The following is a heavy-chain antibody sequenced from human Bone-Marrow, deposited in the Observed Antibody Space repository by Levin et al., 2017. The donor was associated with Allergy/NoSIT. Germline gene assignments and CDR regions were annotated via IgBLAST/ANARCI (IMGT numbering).Heavy chain of an antibody. CDR2: ISPDGTDT. CDR1: AFTFSNHY. D-gene: IGHD2/OR15-2a*01. V-gene: IGHV3-74*01. J-gene: IGHJ4*02. CDR3: ASMPFMSAIDY. Sequence: GGSLRLSCAASAFTFSNHYMHWVRQAPGKGMVWVSRISPDGTDTSYADSVKGRFTVSRDNARNTRFLQMSSLRAEDTAVYFCASMPFMSAIDYWGQGTLVTVSS.